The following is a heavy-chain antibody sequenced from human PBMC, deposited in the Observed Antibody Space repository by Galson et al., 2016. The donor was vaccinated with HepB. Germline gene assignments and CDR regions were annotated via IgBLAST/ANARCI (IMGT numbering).Heavy chain of an antibody. D-gene: IGHD6-13*01. CDR3: AREYLSGTETEFFQH. V-gene: IGHV1-2*02. Sequence: SVKVSCKASGYTFTGFYMHWVRQAPGQGLEWMGWINPNSGGTHSAQKSQGRVSLTRDTSISTAYMELSRLRSDDTAVYYCAREYLSGTETEFFQHWGQGTLVTVSS. J-gene: IGHJ1*01. CDR2: INPNSGGT. CDR1: GYTFTGFY.